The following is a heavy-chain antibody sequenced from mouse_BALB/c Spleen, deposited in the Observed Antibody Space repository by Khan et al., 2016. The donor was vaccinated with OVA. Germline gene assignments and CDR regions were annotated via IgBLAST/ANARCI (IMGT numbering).Heavy chain of an antibody. D-gene: IGHD2-14*01. CDR1: GFTFSTYA. J-gene: IGHJ2*01. CDR2: ISSGGST. Sequence: EVKLVESGGDSVKPGGSLKLSCAVSGFTFSTYAMSWVRQTPEKRLEWVASISSGGSTYYPDSVKGRFTISRDNARNIVYLQMTSLRSEDMAMYYCTREAYRYYEYYFDYWGQGTTLTVSS. CDR3: TREAYRYYEYYFDY. V-gene: IGHV5-6-5*01.